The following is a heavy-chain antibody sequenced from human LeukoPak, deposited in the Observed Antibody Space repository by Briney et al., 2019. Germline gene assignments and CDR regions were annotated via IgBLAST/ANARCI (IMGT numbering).Heavy chain of an antibody. CDR3: ARGDDSSGYYPSSPFDY. CDR1: GYTFTSYG. V-gene: IGHV1-18*01. J-gene: IGHJ4*02. Sequence: GASVTVSCKASGYTFTSYGISWVRQAPGQGLEWMGWISAYNGNTNYAQKLQGRVTMTTDTSTSTAYMELRSLRSDDTAVYYCARGDDSSGYYPSSPFDYWGQGTLVTVSS. D-gene: IGHD3-22*01. CDR2: ISAYNGNT.